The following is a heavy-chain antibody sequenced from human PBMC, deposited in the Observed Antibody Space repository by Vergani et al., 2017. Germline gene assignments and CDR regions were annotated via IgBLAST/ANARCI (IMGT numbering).Heavy chain of an antibody. V-gene: IGHV3-33*01. CDR3: ARGFGGPGGYYMDV. CDR2: IWYDGTNK. Sequence: QVQLVESGGGVVQPGRSLRLSCAASGFTFSSYGMHWVRQAPGKGLEWVAVIWYDGTNKYYADSVKGRFTISRDNSKNTLYLQMNSLRAEDTAVYYCARGFGGPGGYYMDVWGKGTTVTVS. D-gene: IGHD3-10*01. J-gene: IGHJ6*03. CDR1: GFTFSSYG.